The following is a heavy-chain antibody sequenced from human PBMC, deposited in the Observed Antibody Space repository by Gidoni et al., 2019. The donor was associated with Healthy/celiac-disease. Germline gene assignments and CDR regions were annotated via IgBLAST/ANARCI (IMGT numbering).Heavy chain of an antibody. D-gene: IGHD6-6*01. Sequence: QVQLVQSGAEVKKPGASVKVSCKASGYSFTSYYMHWVRQAPGQGLEWMGLSNTSGGSTSYGQKFQGKDTMTRDTSTSPVYMELSSLRSEDTAVYYCARALRYSSSSVPRTYYYYYYMDVWGKGTTVTVSS. CDR2: SNTSGGST. CDR3: ARALRYSSSSVPRTYYYYYYMDV. V-gene: IGHV1-46*01. CDR1: GYSFTSYY. J-gene: IGHJ6*03.